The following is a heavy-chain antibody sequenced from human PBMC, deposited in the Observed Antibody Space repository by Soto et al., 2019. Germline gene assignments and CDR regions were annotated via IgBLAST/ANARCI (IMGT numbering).Heavy chain of an antibody. Sequence: QVQLQESGPGLVKPSQTLSLTCTVSGGSISSGGYYWSWIRQHPGKGLEWIGYIYYSGSTYYNQSLKRRVTISVDTSKNQFSLKLSSVTAADTAVYYCARSPRDAYYGSGSPRGHWFDPWGQGTLVTVSS. D-gene: IGHD3-10*01. CDR2: IYYSGST. V-gene: IGHV4-31*03. J-gene: IGHJ5*02. CDR1: GGSISSGGYY. CDR3: ARSPRDAYYGSGSPRGHWFDP.